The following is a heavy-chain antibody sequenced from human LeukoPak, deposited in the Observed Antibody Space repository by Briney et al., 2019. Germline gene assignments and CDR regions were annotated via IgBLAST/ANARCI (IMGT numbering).Heavy chain of an antibody. Sequence: SETLSLTCAVSGGSISSGGYSWSWIRQPPGKGLEWIGYIYHSGSTDYNPSLKSRVTISVDRSKNQFSLKLSSVTAADTAVYYCARGADILTGYFDYWGQGTLVTVSS. CDR1: GGSISSGGYS. D-gene: IGHD3-9*01. J-gene: IGHJ4*02. V-gene: IGHV4-30-2*01. CDR2: IYHSGST. CDR3: ARGADILTGYFDY.